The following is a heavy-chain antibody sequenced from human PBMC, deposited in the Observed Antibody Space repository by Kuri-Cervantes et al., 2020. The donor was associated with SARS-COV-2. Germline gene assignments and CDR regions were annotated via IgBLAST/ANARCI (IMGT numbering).Heavy chain of an antibody. J-gene: IGHJ3*02. Sequence: SVKVSCKTSGGTFSSYSFSWVRQAPGQGLEWMGGIIPIFGTANYAQKFQGRVTTTADKSTSTVYMELSSLRSEDTAVYYCAGDLWYYYDSSGPAAGETDAFDIWGQGTMVTVSS. D-gene: IGHD3-22*01. V-gene: IGHV1-69*06. CDR3: AGDLWYYYDSSGPAAGETDAFDI. CDR1: GGTFSSYS. CDR2: IIPIFGTA.